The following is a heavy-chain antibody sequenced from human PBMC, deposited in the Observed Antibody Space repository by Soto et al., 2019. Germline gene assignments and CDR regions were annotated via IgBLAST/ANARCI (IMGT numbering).Heavy chain of an antibody. V-gene: IGHV3-48*01. D-gene: IGHD3-3*01. CDR2: ISSSSRTI. Sequence: EVQLVESGGGLIQPGGSLRLSCEASGFSFSDSGMNWVRRAPGKRLEWISYISSSSRTIYYAASVEGRFTISRGNVRNSVHLQMNSLRGEDTGVYYCARTRMEWALYFDNWGLGTLVTVSS. CDR1: GFSFSDSG. J-gene: IGHJ4*02. CDR3: ARTRMEWALYFDN.